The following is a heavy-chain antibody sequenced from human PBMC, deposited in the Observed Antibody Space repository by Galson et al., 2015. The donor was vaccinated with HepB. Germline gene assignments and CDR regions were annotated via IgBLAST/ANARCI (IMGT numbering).Heavy chain of an antibody. J-gene: IGHJ4*02. V-gene: IGHV3-30*18. D-gene: IGHD6-19*01. CDR3: AKCIVETGTGYFDY. CDR1: GFSFSIYV. Sequence: SLRLSCAGSGFSFSIYVMNWFRQAPGKGLEWVAVISNEGSNKYYAESVKGRFTVSGDNSKNTLYLQMNSLRPEDTAVYYCAKCIVETGTGYFDYWGKGTLVTVSS. CDR2: ISNEGSNK.